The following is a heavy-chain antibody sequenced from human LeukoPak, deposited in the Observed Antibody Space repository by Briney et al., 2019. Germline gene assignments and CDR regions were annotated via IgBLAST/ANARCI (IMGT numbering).Heavy chain of an antibody. D-gene: IGHD1-26*01. CDR1: GFTFSRNW. CDR2: IKKDGSEK. J-gene: IGHJ4*02. V-gene: IGHV3-7*01. Sequence: GGSLTRSCAASGFTFSRNWMGWVRTAPGKGWEWWANIKKDGSEKCYVDPVKAGFTISRDYTKNVLYLQMNSVRTEDTAVYYCARDQGWELLPSFCDYWGQGTLLTVSS. CDR3: ARDQGWELLPSFCDY.